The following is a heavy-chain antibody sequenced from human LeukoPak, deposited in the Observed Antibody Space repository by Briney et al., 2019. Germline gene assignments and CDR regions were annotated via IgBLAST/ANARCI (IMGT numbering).Heavy chain of an antibody. CDR3: VRRKANSDGEFDY. D-gene: IGHD3-10*01. Sequence: GGSLRLSCAASGFTFSIYNMLWLRQAPGKGLDWVSFISSSGTSLTSADSVKGRFTISRDNVKNSLYLQMNRLRAEDTAVYYCVRRKANSDGEFDYWGQGTLVTASS. CDR2: ISSSGTSL. J-gene: IGHJ4*02. CDR1: GFTFSIYN. V-gene: IGHV3-48*01.